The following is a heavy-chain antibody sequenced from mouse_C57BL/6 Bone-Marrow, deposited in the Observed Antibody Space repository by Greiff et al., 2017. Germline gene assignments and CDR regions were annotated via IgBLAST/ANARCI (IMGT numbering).Heavy chain of an antibody. CDR2: IWRGGST. V-gene: IGHV2-5*01. Sequence: VQLQQSGPGLVQPSQSLSITCTVSGFSLTSYGVHWVRQSPGKGLEWLGVIWRGGSTDYNAAFMSRLSITKDNSKSQVFFKMNSLQADDIAIYYCAKMRGYDDAMDYWGQGTSVTVSS. D-gene: IGHD2-2*01. CDR3: AKMRGYDDAMDY. J-gene: IGHJ4*01. CDR1: GFSLTSYG.